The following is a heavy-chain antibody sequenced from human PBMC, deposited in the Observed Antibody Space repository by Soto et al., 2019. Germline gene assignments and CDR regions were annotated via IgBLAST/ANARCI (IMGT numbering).Heavy chain of an antibody. Sequence: ASVKVSCKASGYTFTGYYMHWVRQAPGQGLEWMGWINPNSGGTNYAQKFQGWVTMTRDTSISTAYMELSRLRSDDTAVYYCARGGVGCSGGSCSTSYAFDIWGQGTMVTVS. CDR3: ARGGVGCSGGSCSTSYAFDI. CDR1: GYTFTGYY. V-gene: IGHV1-2*04. D-gene: IGHD2-15*01. CDR2: INPNSGGT. J-gene: IGHJ3*02.